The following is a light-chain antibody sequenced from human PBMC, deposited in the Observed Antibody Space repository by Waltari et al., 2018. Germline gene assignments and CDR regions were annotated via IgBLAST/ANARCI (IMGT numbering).Light chain of an antibody. Sequence: EIVLTQSPGTLSLSPGERATLSCRANQSVSRTLAWYQQKPGQAPRLLIYDASSRATGIPDRFSGSVSGTDFSLTISSLEPEDFAVYYCQKYGTLPATFGQGTKVEIK. V-gene: IGKV3-20*01. CDR3: QKYGTLPAT. CDR1: QSVSRT. CDR2: DAS. J-gene: IGKJ1*01.